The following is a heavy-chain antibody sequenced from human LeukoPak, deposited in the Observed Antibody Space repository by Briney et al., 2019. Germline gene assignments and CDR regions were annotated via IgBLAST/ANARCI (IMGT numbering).Heavy chain of an antibody. V-gene: IGHV4-59*08. CDR3: ARPRRDGYNYYFDY. CDR2: IYYSGST. Sequence: SEPLSLTCTVSGGSISNYYWSWIRQPPGKGLEWIGYIYYSGSTNYNPSLKSRVTISVDTSKNQFSLKLSSVTAADTAVYYCARPRRDGYNYYFDYWGQGTLVTVSS. D-gene: IGHD5-24*01. J-gene: IGHJ4*02. CDR1: GGSISNYY.